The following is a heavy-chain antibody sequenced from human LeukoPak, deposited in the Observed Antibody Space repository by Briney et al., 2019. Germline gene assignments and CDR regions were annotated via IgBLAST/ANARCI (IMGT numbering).Heavy chain of an antibody. CDR2: IIPILGIA. CDR3: ARDGVVPAAIDYYYYYMDV. D-gene: IGHD2-2*01. J-gene: IGHJ6*03. Sequence: SVKVSCKAFGYTFTGYYMHWVRQAPGQGLEWMGRIIPILGIANYAQKFQGRVTITADKSASTAYMELSSLRSEDTAVYYCARDGVVPAAIDYYYYYMDVWGKGTTVTVSS. CDR1: GYTFTGYY. V-gene: IGHV1-69*04.